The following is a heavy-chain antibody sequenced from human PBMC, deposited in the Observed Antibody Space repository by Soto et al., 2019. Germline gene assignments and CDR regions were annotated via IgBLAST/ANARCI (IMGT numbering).Heavy chain of an antibody. Sequence: QVQLQESGPGLVKPSQTLSLTCTVSGGSISSGDYYWSWIRQPPGKGLEWIGYIYYSGSTYYNPSLKSRVTISVDTSKNQFSLKLSSVTAADTAVYYCATRSPGDDYGDYALDYWGQGTLVTVSS. CDR1: GGSISSGDYY. CDR2: IYYSGST. D-gene: IGHD4-17*01. J-gene: IGHJ4*02. V-gene: IGHV4-30-4*01. CDR3: ATRSPGDDYGDYALDY.